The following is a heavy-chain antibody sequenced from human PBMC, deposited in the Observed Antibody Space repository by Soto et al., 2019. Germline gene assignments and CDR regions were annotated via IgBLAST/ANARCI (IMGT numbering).Heavy chain of an antibody. CDR1: GYTFTSYD. Sequence: ASVKVSCKASGYTFTSYDINWVRQATGQGLEWMGWMNPNSGNTGYAQKFQGRVTMTRDTSTSTAYMELSSLRSEDTAVYYCARGPVLRILEWFAYIWIDPWGQGTLVTVSS. V-gene: IGHV1-8*01. J-gene: IGHJ5*02. D-gene: IGHD3-3*01. CDR2: MNPNSGNT. CDR3: ARGPVLRILEWFAYIWIDP.